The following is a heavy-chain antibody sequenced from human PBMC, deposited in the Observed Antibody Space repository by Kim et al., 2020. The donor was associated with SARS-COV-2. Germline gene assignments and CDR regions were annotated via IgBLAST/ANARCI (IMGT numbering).Heavy chain of an antibody. CDR2: IKSKTDGGTT. D-gene: IGHD5-18*01. V-gene: IGHV3-15*01. Sequence: GGSLRLSCAASGFTFSNAWMSWVRQAPGKGLEWVGRIKSKTDGGTTDYAAPVKGRFTISRDDSKNTLYLQMNSLKTEDTAVYYCTTGRIQLWSFPPPFDYWGQGTLVTVSS. CDR1: GFTFSNAW. J-gene: IGHJ4*02. CDR3: TTGRIQLWSFPPPFDY.